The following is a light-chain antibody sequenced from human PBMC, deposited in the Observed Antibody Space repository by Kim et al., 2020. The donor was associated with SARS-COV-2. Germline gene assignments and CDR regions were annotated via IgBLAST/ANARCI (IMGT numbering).Light chain of an antibody. V-gene: IGLV1-40*01. CDR2: GNS. CDR1: SSNIGAGYD. Sequence: GKRVTISCTGSSSNIGAGYDVHWYQQLPGTAPKLLIYGNSNRPSGVPDRFSGSKSGTSASLAITGLQAEDEADYYCQSYDSSLSVVFGGRTQLTVL. J-gene: IGLJ2*01. CDR3: QSYDSSLSVV.